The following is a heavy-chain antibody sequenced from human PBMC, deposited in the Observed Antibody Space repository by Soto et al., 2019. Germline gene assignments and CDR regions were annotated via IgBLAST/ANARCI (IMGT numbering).Heavy chain of an antibody. CDR1: GGTFSSYA. CDR3: ARLLGVDTAMVPGYYYYGMDV. Sequence: QVQLVQSGAEVKKPGSSVKVSCKASGGTFSSYAISWVRQAPGQGLEWMGGIIPIFGTANYAQKFQGRVTITADESTSTAYMELSSLRSEDTAMYYCARLLGVDTAMVPGYYYYGMDVWGQGTTVTVSS. D-gene: IGHD5-18*01. CDR2: IIPIFGTA. V-gene: IGHV1-69*12. J-gene: IGHJ6*02.